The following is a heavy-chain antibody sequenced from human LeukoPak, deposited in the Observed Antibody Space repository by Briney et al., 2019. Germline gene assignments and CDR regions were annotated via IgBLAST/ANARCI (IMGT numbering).Heavy chain of an antibody. CDR3: SRQAASLVVVTAKGLYHFDY. D-gene: IGHD2-21*02. CDR1: GASISSGNYY. V-gene: IGHV4-39*01. J-gene: IGHJ4*02. Sequence: PSETLSLTCAVSGASISSGNYYWAWIRQPPGKGLEWIGSISSGGNTYYNPSLKSRVSISVDTSKNQFSLKLNSVTAADTAVYYCSRQAASLVVVTAKGLYHFDYWGQGTLVTVSS. CDR2: ISSGGNT.